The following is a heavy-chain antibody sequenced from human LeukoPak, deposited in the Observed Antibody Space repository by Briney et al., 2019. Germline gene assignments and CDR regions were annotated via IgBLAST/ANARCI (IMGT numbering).Heavy chain of an antibody. Sequence: SGPTLVNPPQTLTLTCTFSGFSLSTSGVGVGWIRQPPGKALEWLALIYWDDDKRYSPSLKSRLTITKDTSKNQVVLTMTNMDPVDTATYYCAHTVLDYYGSGSHHYYYYYGMDVWGQGTTVTVSS. CDR2: IYWDDDK. CDR3: AHTVLDYYGSGSHHYYYYYGMDV. D-gene: IGHD3-10*01. V-gene: IGHV2-5*02. J-gene: IGHJ6*02. CDR1: GFSLSTSGVG.